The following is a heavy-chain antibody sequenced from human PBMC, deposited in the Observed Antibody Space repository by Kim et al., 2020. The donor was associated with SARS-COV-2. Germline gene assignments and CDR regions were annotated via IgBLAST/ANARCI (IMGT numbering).Heavy chain of an antibody. CDR3: ASYYSDSSGYHHDACDI. J-gene: IGHJ3*02. CDR2: INHSGST. V-gene: IGHV4-34*01. Sequence: SETLSLTCAVYGGSFSGYYWSWIRQPPGKGLEWIGEINHSGSTNYNPSLKSRVTISVDTSKNQFSLKLSSVTAADTAVYYCASYYSDSSGYHHDACDIWG. D-gene: IGHD3-22*01. CDR1: GGSFSGYY.